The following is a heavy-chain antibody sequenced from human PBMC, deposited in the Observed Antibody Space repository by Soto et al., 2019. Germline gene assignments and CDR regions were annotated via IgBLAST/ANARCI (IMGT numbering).Heavy chain of an antibody. V-gene: IGHV3-33*01. J-gene: IGHJ4*02. D-gene: IGHD3-10*01. CDR3: ARDVSRYYGSGSFDY. Sequence: QVQLVESGGGVVQPGRSLRLSCAASGFTFSSYGMHWVRQAPGKGLEWVAVIWYDGSNKYYADSVKGRFTISRDNSKNTRNLQMNSLRAEDTAVYYCARDVSRYYGSGSFDYWGQGALVTVSS. CDR2: IWYDGSNK. CDR1: GFTFSSYG.